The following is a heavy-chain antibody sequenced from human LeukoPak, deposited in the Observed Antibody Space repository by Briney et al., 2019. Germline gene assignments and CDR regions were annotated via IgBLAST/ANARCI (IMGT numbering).Heavy chain of an antibody. CDR2: NSGST. CDR1: GGSISSSSYY. J-gene: IGHJ4*02. CDR3: ARPQRYSMYALDY. Sequence: SETLSLTCIVSGGSISSSSYYWGWIRQPPGKKLEWIGNNSGSTYYNPSLKSRVTISVDTSKNQFSLKLSSVTAADTAVYYCARPQRYSMYALDYWGQGTLVTVSS. V-gene: IGHV4-39*01. D-gene: IGHD5/OR15-5a*01.